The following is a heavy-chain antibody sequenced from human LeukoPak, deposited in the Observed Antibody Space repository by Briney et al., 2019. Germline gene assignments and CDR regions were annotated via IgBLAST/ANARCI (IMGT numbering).Heavy chain of an antibody. D-gene: IGHD3-16*02. CDR3: ARDLSDYVWGSYRYMDY. CDR2: INTGSGYI. Sequence: GGSLRLSCAASGFSFNTYSMNWVRQAPGKGLEWVSSINTGSGYIYYADSVKGRFTISRDNAKSSLFLQMKSLRAKDTAVYYCARDLSDYVWGSYRYMDYWGQGTLVTVSS. CDR1: GFSFNTYS. J-gene: IGHJ4*02. V-gene: IGHV3-21*01.